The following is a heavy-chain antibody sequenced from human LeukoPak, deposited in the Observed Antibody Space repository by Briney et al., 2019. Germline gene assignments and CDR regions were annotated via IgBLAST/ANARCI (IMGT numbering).Heavy chain of an antibody. V-gene: IGHV3-23*01. CDR2: IGGSPGDT. Sequence: GGSLRLSCVVSGFTFRSYAMSWVRQGPGKGLEWVSAIGGSPGDTYYADSVKGRFTISRDNYKNTLYLQMNSLRAEDTAVYYCARHNWNYYSFGMDVWGQGTTVTVSS. CDR3: ARHNWNYYSFGMDV. CDR1: GFTFRSYA. D-gene: IGHD1-20*01. J-gene: IGHJ6*02.